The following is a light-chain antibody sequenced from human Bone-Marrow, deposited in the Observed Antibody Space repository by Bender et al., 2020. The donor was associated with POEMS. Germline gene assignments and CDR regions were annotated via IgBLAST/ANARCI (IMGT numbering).Light chain of an antibody. Sequence: QSALTQPASVSGSPGQSITISCTGTSSDVGGYNYVSWYQQHPDKAPKLVIFDVSRRPLGVPDRFSGSKSGTTASLTISGLQADDEADYFCCSYAGRYTYVFGTGTQVSVL. CDR1: SSDVGGYNY. V-gene: IGLV2-11*01. J-gene: IGLJ1*01. CDR3: CSYAGRYTYV. CDR2: DVS.